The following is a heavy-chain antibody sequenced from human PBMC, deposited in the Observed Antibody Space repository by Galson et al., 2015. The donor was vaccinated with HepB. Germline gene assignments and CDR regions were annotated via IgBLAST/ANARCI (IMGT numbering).Heavy chain of an antibody. CDR1: GYTFSSYG. D-gene: IGHD2-15*01. J-gene: IGHJ4*02. Sequence: SLRLSCAASGYTFSSYGMHWVRQAPGKGLEWVAVISYDGSNKYYADSVKGRFTISRDNSKNTLYLQMNSLRAEDTAVYYCASWVGCSGGSCYSDGGSFDYWGQGTLVTVSS. CDR3: ASWVGCSGGSCYSDGGSFDY. V-gene: IGHV3-30*03. CDR2: ISYDGSNK.